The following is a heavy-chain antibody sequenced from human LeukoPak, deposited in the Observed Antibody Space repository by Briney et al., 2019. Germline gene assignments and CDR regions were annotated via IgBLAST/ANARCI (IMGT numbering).Heavy chain of an antibody. Sequence: GGSLRLSCAASGFTFSDYYMSWIRQAPGKGLEWVSSISSSSSYIYYADSVKGRFTISRDNAKNSLYLQMNSLRAEDTAVYYCARDSRALLLWFGESSDRCYFDYWGQGTLVTVSS. CDR2: ISSSSSYI. CDR3: ARDSRALLLWFGESSDRCYFDY. V-gene: IGHV3-11*06. CDR1: GFTFSDYY. D-gene: IGHD3-10*01. J-gene: IGHJ4*02.